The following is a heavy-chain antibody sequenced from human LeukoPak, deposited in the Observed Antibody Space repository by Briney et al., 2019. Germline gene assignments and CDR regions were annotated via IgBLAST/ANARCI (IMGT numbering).Heavy chain of an antibody. V-gene: IGHV3-73*01. D-gene: IGHD3-3*01. J-gene: IGHJ4*02. CDR3: VRHLAFGGSGLDF. CDR2: IRTKANDYAT. CDR1: GFTFSAST. Sequence: GGSLRLSCAASGFTFSASTFHWVRQASGKRLEWVGRIRTKANDYATTHTASLKGRFTISRDDSQNTAYLQMNSLTTEDTAVYYCVRHLAFGGSGLDFWGQGTLVSVSS.